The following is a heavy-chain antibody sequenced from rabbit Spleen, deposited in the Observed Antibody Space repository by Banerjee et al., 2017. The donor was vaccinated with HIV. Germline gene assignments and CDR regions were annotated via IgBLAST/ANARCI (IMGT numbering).Heavy chain of an antibody. Sequence: QSLEESGGDLVKPGASLTLTCIASGVSFSFNSYMCWVRQAPGKGLEWIACIYVGSGGGTKYASWAKGRFTISKTSSTTVTLQMTSLTVADTATYFCARAGEGGDGYLNLWGQGTLVTVS. D-gene: IGHD5-1*01. CDR1: GVSFSFNSY. CDR2: IYVGSGGGT. J-gene: IGHJ4*01. CDR3: ARAGEGGDGYLNL. V-gene: IGHV1S40*01.